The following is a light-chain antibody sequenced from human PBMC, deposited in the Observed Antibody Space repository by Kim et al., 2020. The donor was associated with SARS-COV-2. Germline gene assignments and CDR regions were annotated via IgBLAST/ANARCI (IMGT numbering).Light chain of an antibody. J-gene: IGKJ1*01. V-gene: IGKV3-20*01. CDR3: QQYSSSPAT. CDR1: QSVSSNY. Sequence: YPGERAPLACRASQSVSSNYLAWYQQKPGQAPRLLIYGASSMATGIPDRFSGSGSGTDFTLTITRLEPEDFAVYYCQQYSSSPATFGQGTKVDIK. CDR2: GAS.